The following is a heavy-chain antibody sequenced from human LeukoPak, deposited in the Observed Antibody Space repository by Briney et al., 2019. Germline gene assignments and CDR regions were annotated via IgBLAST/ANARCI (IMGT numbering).Heavy chain of an antibody. J-gene: IGHJ5*02. CDR2: IYYSGSP. D-gene: IGHD6-19*01. Sequence: SQTLSLTCTVSGGSISSGDYYWTWIRQHQGQGLEWIGYIYYSGSPYYNPPLKSRVSMSVDTSKSQSSLKLSSVSAADTAVYYCAGVSSASTRFDPWGQGTLVTVSS. CDR3: AGVSSASTRFDP. CDR1: GGSISSGDYY. V-gene: IGHV4-31*03.